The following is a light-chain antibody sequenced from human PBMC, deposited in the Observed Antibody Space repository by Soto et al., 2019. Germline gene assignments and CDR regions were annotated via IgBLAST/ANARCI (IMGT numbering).Light chain of an antibody. V-gene: IGKV3-20*01. Sequence: EIVVTQSPVTLSLSPGERATLSCRASQSVNSNYLAWYQQKPGQAPRLLMYETSTRATGIPDRFSGSGSGTDFTLTISRLEPEDFAVYFCQQFGTSPLWTFGQGTKVDIK. CDR2: ETS. J-gene: IGKJ1*01. CDR1: QSVNSNY. CDR3: QQFGTSPLWT.